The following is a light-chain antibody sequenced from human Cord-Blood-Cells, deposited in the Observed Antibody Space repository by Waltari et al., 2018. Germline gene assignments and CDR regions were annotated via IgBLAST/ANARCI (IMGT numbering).Light chain of an antibody. CDR1: QSVSSN. J-gene: IGKJ4*01. CDR3: QQYNNWPLT. CDR2: GAS. Sequence: EIVMTRPPVTLSVTPGEGATPSCRASQSVSSNLAWYQQKPGQAPRLLIYGASTRATGIPARFSGSWSGTEFTLTISSLQSEDFAVYYCQQYNNWPLTFGGGTKVEIK. V-gene: IGKV3-15*01.